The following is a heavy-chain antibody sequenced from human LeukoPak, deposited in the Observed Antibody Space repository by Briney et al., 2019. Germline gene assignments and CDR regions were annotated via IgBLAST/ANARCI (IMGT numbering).Heavy chain of an antibody. J-gene: IGHJ3*02. CDR1: GFTFSSFE. CDR2: ISSSGSLI. Sequence: GGSLRLSCAAPGFTFSSFEMNWVRQAPGRGLEWVSYISSSGSLIFYVDSVKGRFTTSRDNAKNSLYRQMNSLRAEDTAVYYCAREDEDAFDIWGQGTMVTVSS. CDR3: AREDEDAFDI. V-gene: IGHV3-48*03.